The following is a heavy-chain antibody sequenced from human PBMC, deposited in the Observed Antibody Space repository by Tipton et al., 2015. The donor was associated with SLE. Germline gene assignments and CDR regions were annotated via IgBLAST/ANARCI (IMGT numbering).Heavy chain of an antibody. D-gene: IGHD3-16*01. CDR2: IADTGSP. CDR3: AGGTGAYFDH. J-gene: IGHJ4*02. V-gene: IGHV4-34*01. CDR1: GGSFSGDH. Sequence: TLSLTCAVYGGSFSGDHWTWIRQPPGQGLEWIGEIADTGSPNYNPSLKSRVTISLDTSKSQFSLILNSLTAADTAVYYCAGGTGAYFDHWGQGTLVTVSS.